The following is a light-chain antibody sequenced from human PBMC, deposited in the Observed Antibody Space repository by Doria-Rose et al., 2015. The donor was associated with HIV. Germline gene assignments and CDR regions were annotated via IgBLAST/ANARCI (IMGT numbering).Light chain of an antibody. V-gene: IGKV4-1*01. J-gene: IGKJ3*01. CDR1: QSLLYTSKNY. Sequence: DIRLTQSPESLGMSLGERATLNCKSNQSLLYTSKNYLAWYQQKPGQPPKLLTYWASTRQSGVPARFSGSGSGTDFTLTISSLEAEDVAVYYCQQYYDTPSFGPGTTVDIK. CDR3: QQYYDTPS. CDR2: WAS.